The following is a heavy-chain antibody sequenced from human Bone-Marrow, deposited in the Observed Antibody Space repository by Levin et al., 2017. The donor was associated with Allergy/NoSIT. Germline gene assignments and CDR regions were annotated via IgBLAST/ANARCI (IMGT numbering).Heavy chain of an antibody. D-gene: IGHD2-2*01. V-gene: IGHV1-46*01. Sequence: GESLKISCKAAGYSFTTYFLHWVRQAPGQGLEWMGVINPFGGATTYAQKFEGRVSMTRDTSTSTVYMELSSLRSEDTALYYCAKDRVGPVGRYSFDYWGQGTLVTVSS. J-gene: IGHJ4*02. CDR1: GYSFTTYF. CDR3: AKDRVGPVGRYSFDY. CDR2: INPFGGAT.